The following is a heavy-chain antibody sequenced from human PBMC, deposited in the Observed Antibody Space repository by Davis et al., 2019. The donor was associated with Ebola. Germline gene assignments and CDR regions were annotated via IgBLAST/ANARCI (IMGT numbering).Heavy chain of an antibody. Sequence: PSETLSLTCTVSGDSMSSISYYWGWIRQPPGKGLEWIGSIYYRGSTYYNPSLRDRVTLSIDTSKNQFSLRLNSVTAADTAMYYCARLNCGGDCFATIRFYSWGQGTLVTVSS. CDR1: GDSMSSISYY. CDR2: IYYRGST. D-gene: IGHD2-21*02. V-gene: IGHV4-39*01. J-gene: IGHJ4*02. CDR3: ARLNCGGDCFATIRFYS.